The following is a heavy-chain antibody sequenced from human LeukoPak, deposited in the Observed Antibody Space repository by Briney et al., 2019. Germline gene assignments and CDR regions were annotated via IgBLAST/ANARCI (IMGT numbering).Heavy chain of an antibody. J-gene: IGHJ5*02. D-gene: IGHD6-13*01. CDR1: GFTFSSYG. CDR2: IKQDGSEK. CDR3: ARDLLSGIAAAGMRFDP. V-gene: IGHV3-7*01. Sequence: GGSLRLSCAASGFTFSSYGMSWVRQAPGKGLEWVANIKQDGSEKYYVDSVKGRFTISRDNARNSLYLQMNSLRAEDTAVYYCARDLLSGIAAAGMRFDPWGQGTLVTVSS.